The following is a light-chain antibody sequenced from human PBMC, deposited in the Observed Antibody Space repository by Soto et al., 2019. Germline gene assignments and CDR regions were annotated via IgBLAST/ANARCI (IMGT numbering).Light chain of an antibody. CDR3: HQSYSTLPLT. CDR1: QSISSY. Sequence: DIQLTQFPSSLFTTEGEKDTITCRAIQSISSYLNWYQQKPGKAPKLLIYAASSLQSGVPSRFSGSGSGTDFTLTISSLQPEDFATYCCHQSYSTLPLTFGGGTKVDIK. CDR2: AAS. V-gene: IGKV1-39*01. J-gene: IGKJ4*01.